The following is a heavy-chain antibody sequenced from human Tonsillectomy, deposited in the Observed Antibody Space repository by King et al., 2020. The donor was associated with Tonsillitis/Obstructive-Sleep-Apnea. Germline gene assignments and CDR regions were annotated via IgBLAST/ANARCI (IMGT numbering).Heavy chain of an antibody. CDR3: ATSPITIFGVGSYYFDH. CDR1: GYTFSTYW. J-gene: IGHJ4*02. CDR2: IFPADSDT. Sequence: QLVQSGAEVKKPGESLKLSCNVSGYTFSTYWIGWVRQMPGKGLEWMGIIFPADSDTRYSPTFQGQVTISADKSIRTAYLQWSSLKAADTAMYYCATSPITIFGVGSYYFDHWGQGTRVTVSS. V-gene: IGHV5-51*01. D-gene: IGHD3-3*01.